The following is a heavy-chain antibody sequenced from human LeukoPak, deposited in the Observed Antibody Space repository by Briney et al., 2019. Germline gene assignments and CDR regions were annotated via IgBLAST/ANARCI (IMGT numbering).Heavy chain of an antibody. V-gene: IGHV4-34*01. CDR1: GGSFRGYY. CDR3: ARAEDGYNRRPPGNYWYFDL. Sequence: PSETLSLTCAVYGGSFRGYYWSWIRQPPAKGLEWIGEFNHSGSTNYNPSLKSQVTIPVHTSKNHYTLHPGTVTAADPAAYSVARAEDGYNRRPPGNYWYFDLWGRGTLVTVSS. D-gene: IGHD5-24*01. CDR2: FNHSGST. J-gene: IGHJ2*01.